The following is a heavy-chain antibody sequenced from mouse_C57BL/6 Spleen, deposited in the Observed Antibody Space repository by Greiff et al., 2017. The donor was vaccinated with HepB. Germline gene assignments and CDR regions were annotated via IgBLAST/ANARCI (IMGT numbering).Heavy chain of an antibody. D-gene: IGHD2-5*01. CDR3: ARDGDYYSNYCDY. CDR2: ISDGGSYT. Sequence: EVQGVESGGGLVKPGGSLKLSCAASGFTFSSYAMSWVRQTPEKRLEWVATISDGGSYTYYPDNVKGRFTISRDNAKNNLYLQMSHLKSEDTAMYYCARDGDYYSNYCDYWGQGTTLTVSS. J-gene: IGHJ2*01. V-gene: IGHV5-4*01. CDR1: GFTFSSYA.